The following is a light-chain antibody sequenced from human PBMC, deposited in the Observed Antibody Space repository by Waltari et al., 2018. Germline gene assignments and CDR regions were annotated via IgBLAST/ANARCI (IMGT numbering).Light chain of an antibody. J-gene: IGKJ4*01. V-gene: IGKV1-33*01. Sequence: DIQMTQSPSSLSASVGDRVTITCQASQDISNYLNWYQQKQGKAPKLMYYDASNLETGVPSRFSGSGSGTDFTFTISSLQPEDIATYYCQQYDNLPLTFGGGTKVEIK. CDR2: DAS. CDR1: QDISNY. CDR3: QQYDNLPLT.